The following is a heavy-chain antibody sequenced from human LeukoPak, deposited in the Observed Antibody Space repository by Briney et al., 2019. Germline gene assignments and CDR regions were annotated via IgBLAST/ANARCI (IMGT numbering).Heavy chain of an antibody. CDR1: GGSFSGYY. D-gene: IGHD3-22*01. J-gene: IGHJ6*02. CDR3: ARDERYYHDSSRGHGMDV. V-gene: IGHV4-34*01. CDR2: INHSGST. Sequence: PSETLSLTCAVYGGSFSGYYWSWIRQPPGKGLEWIGEINHSGSTNYNPSLKSRVTISVDTSKNQFSLKLSSVTAADTAVYYCARDERYYHDSSRGHGMDVWGQGTTVTVSS.